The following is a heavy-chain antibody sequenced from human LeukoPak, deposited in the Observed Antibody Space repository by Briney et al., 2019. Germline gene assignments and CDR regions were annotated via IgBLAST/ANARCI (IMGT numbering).Heavy chain of an antibody. J-gene: IGHJ4*02. CDR2: IYYSGST. D-gene: IGHD5-12*01. CDR1: GGSISSSSYY. CDR3: TRDSGYKFDF. Sequence: PSETLSLTCTVSGGSISSSSYYWGWFRQPPGKGLEWIGSIYYSGSTYYNPSLKSRVTISVDTSKNQFSLKLSSMIAADTAVYYCTRDSGYKFDFWGQGTLVMVSS. V-gene: IGHV4-39*07.